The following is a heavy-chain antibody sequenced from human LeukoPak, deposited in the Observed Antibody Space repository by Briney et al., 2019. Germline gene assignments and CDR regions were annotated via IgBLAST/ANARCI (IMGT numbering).Heavy chain of an antibody. V-gene: IGHV3-48*01. D-gene: IGHD2-15*01. CDR2: ISGSSGII. CDR1: GFTFNTYT. Sequence: PGGSLRLSCAASGFTFNTYTMNWVRQAPGKGLEWVSYISGSSGIIDYADSVRGRFTISRDNAKNSLYLQMNSLRAEDTAVYYCARPLGYCSGGSCYPFDSWGQGTLVTVSS. CDR3: ARPLGYCSGGSCYPFDS. J-gene: IGHJ4*02.